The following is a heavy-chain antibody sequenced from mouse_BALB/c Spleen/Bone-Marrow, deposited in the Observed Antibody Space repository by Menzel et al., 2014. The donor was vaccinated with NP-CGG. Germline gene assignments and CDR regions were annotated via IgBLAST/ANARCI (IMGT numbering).Heavy chain of an antibody. CDR1: GYTFTSHW. Sequence: VQLQQSGAELARPGASVRLSCKASGYTFTSHWMQWVKQRPGQGLEWIGTIYPGDGDTRYTQKFKGKATLTADKSSTTAYMQLSGLELEALAFIYGERNNSTGSSGIVMNTGGQ. J-gene: IGHJ2*01. V-gene: IGHV1-87*01. CDR3: ERNNSTGSSGIVMNT. D-gene: IGHD1-1*01. CDR2: IYPGDGDT.